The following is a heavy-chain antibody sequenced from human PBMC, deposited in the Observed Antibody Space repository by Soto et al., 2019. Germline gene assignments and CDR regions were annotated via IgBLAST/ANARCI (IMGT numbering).Heavy chain of an antibody. CDR1: GGSINSSSYF. CDR3: ARHYSSSRTFDY. D-gene: IGHD6-13*01. CDR2: IYYSGST. V-gene: IGHV4-39*01. Sequence: PSETLSVTCSVSGGSINSSSYFWGWVRQPPGKGLEWIESIYYSGSTYYNPSLRSRVTISVDTSKNQFSLKLSSVTAADTAVFYCARHYSSSRTFDYWGQGTLVTVSS. J-gene: IGHJ4*02.